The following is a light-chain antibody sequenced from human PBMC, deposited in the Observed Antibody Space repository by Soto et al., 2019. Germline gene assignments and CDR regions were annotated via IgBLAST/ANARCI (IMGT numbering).Light chain of an antibody. J-gene: IGLJ1*01. V-gene: IGLV1-44*01. CDR2: STN. CDR1: GSNIGTNS. Sequence: QSVLTQPPSASGTPGQRVSISCSGSGSNIGTNSVNWYQQLPGPAPKLLIYSTNQRPSGVPDRFAGSKYGNSASLAISGRHSEDEADYYCAVWDDSLNGYAFGSGTKVTVL. CDR3: AVWDDSLNGYA.